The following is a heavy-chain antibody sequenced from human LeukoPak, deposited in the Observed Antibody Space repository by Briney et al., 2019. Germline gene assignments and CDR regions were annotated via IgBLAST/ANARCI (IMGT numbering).Heavy chain of an antibody. CDR2: IYYSGST. CDR1: GGSISSSSDY. Sequence: SETLSLTCTVSGGSISSSSDYWGWIRQPPGKGLEWIGSIYYSGSTYYKPSLKSRVTISVDTFKNQFSLRLSSVTAADTALYYCARQGAGGRAFDIWGQGTMVTVSS. J-gene: IGHJ3*02. D-gene: IGHD1-26*01. V-gene: IGHV4-39*01. CDR3: ARQGAGGRAFDI.